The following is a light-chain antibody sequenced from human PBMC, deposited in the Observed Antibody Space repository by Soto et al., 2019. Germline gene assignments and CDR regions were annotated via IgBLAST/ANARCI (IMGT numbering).Light chain of an antibody. J-gene: IGKJ1*01. CDR2: LGS. CDR3: LQALQTLWT. V-gene: IGKV2-28*01. Sequence: DIVMTQSPLSLPVTPGEPASISCRSSQSLLHSNGYNYLDWYLQKPGQSPQLLIYLGSNRASGVPDRFSRSGSGTDFTLKISRVEAEDVGVYYCLQALQTLWTFGHGTQVEIK. CDR1: QSLLHSNGYNY.